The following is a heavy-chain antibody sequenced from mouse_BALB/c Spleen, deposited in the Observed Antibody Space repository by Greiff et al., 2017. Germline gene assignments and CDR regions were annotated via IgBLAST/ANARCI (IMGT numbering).Heavy chain of an antibody. CDR1: GYTFTDYN. Sequence: VHVKQFGAELVKPGASVKISCKASGYTFTDYNMDWVKQSHGKSLEWIGDINPNYYSTSYNQKFKGKATLTVDKSSSTAYMELRSLTSEDTAVYYCARSGNYPYYFDYWGQGTTLTVSS. V-gene: IGHV1-18*01. J-gene: IGHJ2*01. D-gene: IGHD2-1*01. CDR2: INPNYYST. CDR3: ARSGNYPYYFDY.